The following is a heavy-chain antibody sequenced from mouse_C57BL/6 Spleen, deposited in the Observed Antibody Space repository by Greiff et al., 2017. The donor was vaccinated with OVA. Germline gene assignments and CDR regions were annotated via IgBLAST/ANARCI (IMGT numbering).Heavy chain of an antibody. V-gene: IGHV2-2*01. Sequence: VQLQESGPGLVQPSQSLSITCTVSGFSLTSYGVHWVRQSPGQGLEWLGVIWSGGSTDYNAAFISRLSISKDNSKSKVFFKMNSLQADDTAIYYCARNHITTVVATDYAMDYWGQGTSVTVAS. D-gene: IGHD1-1*01. CDR3: ARNHITTVVATDYAMDY. CDR1: GFSLTSYG. J-gene: IGHJ4*01. CDR2: IWSGGST.